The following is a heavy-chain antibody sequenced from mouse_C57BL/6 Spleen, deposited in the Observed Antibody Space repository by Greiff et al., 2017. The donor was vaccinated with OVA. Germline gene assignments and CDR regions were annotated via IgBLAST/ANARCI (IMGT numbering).Heavy chain of an antibody. Sequence: QVQLQQPGAELVMPGASVKLSCKASGYTFTSYWMHWVKQRPGQGLEWIGEIDPSDSYTNYNQKFKGKSTLTVDKSSSTAYMQLSSLTSEDSAVYYCARYYTYAMDYWGQGTSVTVSS. CDR1: GYTFTSYW. J-gene: IGHJ4*01. D-gene: IGHD1-1*01. CDR2: IDPSDSYT. CDR3: ARYYTYAMDY. V-gene: IGHV1-69*01.